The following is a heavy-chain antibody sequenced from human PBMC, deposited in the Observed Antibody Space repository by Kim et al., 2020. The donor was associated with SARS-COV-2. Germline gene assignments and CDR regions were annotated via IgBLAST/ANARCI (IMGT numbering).Heavy chain of an antibody. CDR3: ARDIGSGTYFSDYYYYHGLGV. CDR2: ISTSSSYI. J-gene: IGHJ6*02. D-gene: IGHD3-10*01. Sequence: GGSLRLSCAASGFTFSSYSMNWVRQAPGKGLEWVSSISTSSSYIYYADSVKGRFTISRDNAKNSLYLQMNSLRAEDTAVYYCARDIGSGTYFSDYYYYHGLGVWGQGTTVTVSS. V-gene: IGHV3-21*01. CDR1: GFTFSSYS.